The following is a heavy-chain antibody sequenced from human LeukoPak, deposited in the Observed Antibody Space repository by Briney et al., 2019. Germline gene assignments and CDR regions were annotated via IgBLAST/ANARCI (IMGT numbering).Heavy chain of an antibody. CDR2: ISSGGGTR. Sequence: GGSLRLSCAASGFTFSSYEMNWVRQAPGKGLEWVSYISSGGGTRYYADSVKGRFTISRDNAKNSLYLQMNSLRAEDTAVYYCARDVIQPWLLFDYWGQGTLVTVSS. D-gene: IGHD5-18*01. CDR3: ARDVIQPWLLFDY. J-gene: IGHJ4*02. CDR1: GFTFSSYE. V-gene: IGHV3-48*03.